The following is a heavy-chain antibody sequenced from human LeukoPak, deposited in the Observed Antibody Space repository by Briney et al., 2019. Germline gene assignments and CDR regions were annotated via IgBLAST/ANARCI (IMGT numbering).Heavy chain of an antibody. V-gene: IGHV3-48*01. J-gene: IGHJ4*02. D-gene: IGHD3-3*01. CDR2: ISSSSSTI. CDR1: GFTFSSYS. CDR3: AKSHVPIFGVVIPFGLDY. Sequence: GGSLRLSCAASGFTFSSYSMDWVRQAPGKGLEWVSYISSSSSTIYYADSVKGRFTISRDNAKNSLYLQMNSLRAEDTAVYYCAKSHVPIFGVVIPFGLDYWGQGTLVTVSS.